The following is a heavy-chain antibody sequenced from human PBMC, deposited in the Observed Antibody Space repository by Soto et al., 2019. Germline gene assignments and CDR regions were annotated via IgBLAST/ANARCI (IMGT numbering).Heavy chain of an antibody. CDR1: GFTFSSYA. D-gene: IGHD3-3*01. V-gene: IGHV3-23*01. Sequence: GGSLRLSCAASGFTFSSYAMSWVRQAPGKGLEWVSAISGSGGSTYYADSVKGRFTISRDNSKNTLYLQMNSLRAEDTAVYYCAKTSYYDFWSGYFDYWGQGTLVTVSS. J-gene: IGHJ4*02. CDR3: AKTSYYDFWSGYFDY. CDR2: ISGSGGST.